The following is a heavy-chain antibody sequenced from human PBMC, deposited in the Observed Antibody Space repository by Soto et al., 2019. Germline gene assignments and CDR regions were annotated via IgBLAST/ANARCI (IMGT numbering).Heavy chain of an antibody. J-gene: IGHJ4*02. CDR1: GGSIISSNW. D-gene: IGHD4-17*01. V-gene: IGHV4-4*02. CDR3: ARVSEDGDHVKPFDA. CDR2: IYHSGST. Sequence: SETLSLTCAVSGGSIISSNWWNWVRQPPGKGLEWIGEIYHSGSTYYKPSLKSRVAMSVDTSKNQFSLKLTSATAADTAVYYCARVSEDGDHVKPFDAWGQGTLVTVSS.